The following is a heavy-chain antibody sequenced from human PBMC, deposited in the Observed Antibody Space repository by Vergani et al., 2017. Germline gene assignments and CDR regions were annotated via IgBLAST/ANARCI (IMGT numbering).Heavy chain of an antibody. D-gene: IGHD3-9*01. V-gene: IGHV3-74*03. Sequence: DVHLAESGGGFFQPGGSLRLSCSASGFSFNSYWMHWVRHVPGKGLLWVSRIKSDGSITAYADSVKGRFTISRDNAQNTLYLQMTSLRVEATGVYYCARARCIETCYMSNWLDSWGQGTLVTVSS. CDR3: ARARCIETCYMSNWLDS. CDR1: GFSFNSYW. CDR2: IKSDGSIT. J-gene: IGHJ5*01.